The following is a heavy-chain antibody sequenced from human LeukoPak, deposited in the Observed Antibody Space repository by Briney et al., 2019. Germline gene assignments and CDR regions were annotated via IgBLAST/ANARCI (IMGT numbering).Heavy chain of an antibody. CDR1: GYTFTGYY. V-gene: IGHV1-2*02. CDR2: INPNSGGT. CDR3: VPDVVETYGDHGGY. D-gene: IGHD4-17*01. Sequence: ASVKVSCKASGYTFTGYYMHWVRQAPGQGLEWMGWINPNSGGTNYAQKFQGRVTMTRDTSISTAYVELSRLRSDDTAVYYCVPDVVETYGDHGGYWGQGTLVTVSS. J-gene: IGHJ4*02.